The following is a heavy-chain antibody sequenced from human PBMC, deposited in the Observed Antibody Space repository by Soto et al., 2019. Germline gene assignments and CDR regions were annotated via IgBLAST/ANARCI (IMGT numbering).Heavy chain of an antibody. Sequence: GASVKVSCKASGYSFTSYGISWVRQAPGQGLEWMGWISAYNGNTNYAQKFQGRVTMTTDTSTSTVYMELRSLRSDDTAVYYCARVRYSSSWYNRYYYYGMDVWGQGTTVTVSS. CDR3: ARVRYSSSWYNRYYYYGMDV. D-gene: IGHD6-13*01. V-gene: IGHV1-18*01. CDR2: ISAYNGNT. J-gene: IGHJ6*02. CDR1: GYSFTSYG.